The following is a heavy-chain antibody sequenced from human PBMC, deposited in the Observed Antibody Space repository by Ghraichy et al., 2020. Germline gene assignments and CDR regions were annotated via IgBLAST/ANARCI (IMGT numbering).Heavy chain of an antibody. V-gene: IGHV2-5*02. Sequence: SGPTLVKPTQTLTLTCTFSGFSLSTSGVGVGWIRQPPGKALEWLALFYWDDDKRYSPSLKSRLTITKDPSKNQVVLTMTNMDPVDTATYYCAHSHIPLEYSSSSHINYWGQGTLVTVSS. CDR2: FYWDDDK. CDR3: AHSHIPLEYSSSSHINY. D-gene: IGHD6-6*01. J-gene: IGHJ4*02. CDR1: GFSLSTSGVG.